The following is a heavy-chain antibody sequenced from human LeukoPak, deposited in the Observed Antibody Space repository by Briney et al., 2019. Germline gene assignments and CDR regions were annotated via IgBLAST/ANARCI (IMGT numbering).Heavy chain of an antibody. CDR2: IYHSGST. J-gene: IGHJ3*02. Sequence: PSETLSLTCTVSGGSISSGSYYWSWIRQPAGKGLEWIGSIYHSGSTYYNPSLKSRVTISVDTSKNQFSLKLSSVTAADTAVYYCARPGSYYSDAFDIWGQGTMVTVSS. CDR3: ARPGSYYSDAFDI. V-gene: IGHV4-39*07. CDR1: GGSISSGSYY. D-gene: IGHD1-26*01.